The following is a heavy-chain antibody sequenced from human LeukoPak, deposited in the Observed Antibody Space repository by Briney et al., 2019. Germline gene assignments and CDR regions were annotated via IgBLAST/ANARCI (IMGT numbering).Heavy chain of an antibody. CDR2: ISYDGSNK. CDR1: GFTFSRYG. Sequence: GRSLRLSCAASGFTFSRYGMHWVRQAPGKGLEWVAVISYDGSNKYYADSVKGRFTISRDNSKNTLYLQMNSLRAEDTAVYYCARGLTDTAMAATTIFDYWGQGTLVTVSS. CDR3: ARGLTDTAMAATTIFDY. J-gene: IGHJ4*02. V-gene: IGHV3-30*03. D-gene: IGHD5-18*01.